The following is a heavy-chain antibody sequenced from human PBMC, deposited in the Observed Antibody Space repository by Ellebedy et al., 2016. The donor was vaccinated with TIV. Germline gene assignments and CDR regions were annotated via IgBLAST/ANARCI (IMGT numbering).Heavy chain of an antibody. CDR1: GFGFSSYG. CDR2: LSYGGSYDGSYR. D-gene: IGHD6-19*01. J-gene: IGHJ6*02. V-gene: IGHV3-30*18. CDR3: AKSAVAADYYYYGMDV. Sequence: GESLKISXAASGFGFSSYGMHWVRQAPGKGLEWVAVLSYGGSYDGSYRYYADSVRGRFTISRDNSKNTLYLQMNSLRAEDTAVYYCAKSAVAADYYYYGMDVWGQGTAVTVSS.